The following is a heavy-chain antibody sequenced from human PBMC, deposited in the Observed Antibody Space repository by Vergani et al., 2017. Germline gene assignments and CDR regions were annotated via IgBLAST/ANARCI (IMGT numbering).Heavy chain of an antibody. V-gene: IGHV3-30*03. D-gene: IGHD3-3*01. CDR1: GFTFSPYG. CDR2: ISYDGSNE. J-gene: IGHJ4*02. Sequence: QVQLVESGGGVVQPGRSLRLSCAASGFTFSPYGMQWVRQAPGKGLAWVAVISYDGSNEFYADSVQGRLTISRDNSKNTLHLQMSSLRAEDTAVYYCATGFFEGDYWGQGTLVTVSS. CDR3: ATGFFEGDY.